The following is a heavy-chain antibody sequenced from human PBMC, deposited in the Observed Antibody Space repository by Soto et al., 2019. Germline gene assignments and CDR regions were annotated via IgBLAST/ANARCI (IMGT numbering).Heavy chain of an antibody. CDR2: IIPIFGTT. Sequence: QVQLVQSGAEVKKPGSSVKVSCKASGDTFSNYAITWVRQAPGQGLEWVARIIPIFGTTNVAQKFQGRVTKNADESTTTAYMELGGLRSDDTAVYFCAKDAGADGYFGNWLDPWGQGTLVTVSS. CDR1: GDTFSNYA. D-gene: IGHD5-12*01. V-gene: IGHV1-69*15. J-gene: IGHJ5*02. CDR3: AKDAGADGYFGNWLDP.